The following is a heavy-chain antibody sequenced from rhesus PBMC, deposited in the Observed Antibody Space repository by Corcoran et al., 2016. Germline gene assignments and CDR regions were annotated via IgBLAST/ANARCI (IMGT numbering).Heavy chain of an antibody. CDR3: ARGTPFDY. Sequence: EVQLVESGGGLVQPGGSLRLSCTGSGFPCGSYYMYWVRQAPGKGLEWVSAINTGGGSTWYTDSVKGRFTISNENAKNTLYLQMDSLRAEDTAVYYCARGTPFDYWGQGVLVTVSS. V-gene: IGHV3-8*01. J-gene: IGHJ4*01. CDR2: INTGGGST. CDR1: GFPCGSYY.